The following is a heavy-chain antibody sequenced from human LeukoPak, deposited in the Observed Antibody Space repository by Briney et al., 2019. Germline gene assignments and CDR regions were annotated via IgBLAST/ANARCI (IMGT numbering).Heavy chain of an antibody. CDR1: GYTFTSYG. D-gene: IGHD3-16*02. J-gene: IGHJ4*02. CDR2: ISAYNGNT. CDR3: ARDPGGMITFGGVIVRGFDY. V-gene: IGHV1-18*01. Sequence: ASVKVSCTASGYTFTSYGISWVRQAPGQGLEWMGWISAYNGNTNYAQKLQGRVTMTTDTSTSTAYMELRSLRSDGTAVYYCARDPGGMITFGGVIVRGFDYWGQGTLVTVSS.